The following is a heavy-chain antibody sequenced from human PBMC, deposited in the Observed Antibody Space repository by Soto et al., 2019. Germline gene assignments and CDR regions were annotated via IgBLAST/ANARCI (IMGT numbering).Heavy chain of an antibody. D-gene: IGHD2-15*01. CDR1: GYTFTTYG. CDR3: VRDSFGHAVFDY. J-gene: IGHJ4*02. CDR2: VSTSNGNT. Sequence: ASVKVSFKASGYTFTTYGISWVRQAPGQGLEWMGWVSTSNGNTNYLQNLQGRVTMTTDTSTTTATMDLRSLTPDDTAVYYCVRDSFGHAVFDYWSQGTLVTVSS. V-gene: IGHV1-18*01.